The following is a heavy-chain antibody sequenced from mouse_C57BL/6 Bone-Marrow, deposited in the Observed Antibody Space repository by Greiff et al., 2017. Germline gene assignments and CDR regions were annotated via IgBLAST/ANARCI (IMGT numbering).Heavy chain of an antibody. V-gene: IGHV1-26*01. CDR2: INPNNGGT. Sequence: EVQLQQSGPELAKPGASVKISCKASGYTFTDYYMNWVKQSHGKSLEWIGDINPNNGGTSYNQKFKGKATLTVDKSSSTAYMELRSLTSEDSAVYYCAREEAMDYWGQGTSVTVSS. J-gene: IGHJ4*01. CDR3: AREEAMDY. CDR1: GYTFTDYY.